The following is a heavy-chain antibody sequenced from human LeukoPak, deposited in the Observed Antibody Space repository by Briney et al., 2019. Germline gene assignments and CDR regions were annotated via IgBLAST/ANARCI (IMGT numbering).Heavy chain of an antibody. D-gene: IGHD1-1*01. J-gene: IGHJ4*02. CDR1: GFTFGDYA. CDR3: TRDRGAYNLYVY. Sequence: PGGSLRLSCTASGFTFGDYAMSWSRQAPGKGLEWVGISRSKAHGETADYAASVKGRFTISRDDSKAIAYLQMNSLKTEDTPVYHCTRDRGAYNLYVYWGQGTLVTVSS. CDR2: SRSKAHGETA. V-gene: IGHV3-49*03.